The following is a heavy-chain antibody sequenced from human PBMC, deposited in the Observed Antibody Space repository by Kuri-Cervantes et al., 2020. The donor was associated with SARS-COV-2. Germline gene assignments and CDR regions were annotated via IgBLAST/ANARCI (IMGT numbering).Heavy chain of an antibody. CDR2: INLMFDSA. V-gene: IGHV1-69*08. Sequence: SVKVSCKASGGTFISSSITWVRQAPGQGLEGMGRINLMFDSANYAQKVQGRVTITADKSTRTTYMELSSLTSEDTAVYYCARVHCISVSCFSAYPLDVWGQGTTVTVSS. CDR3: ARVHCISVSCFSAYPLDV. CDR1: GGTFISSS. J-gene: IGHJ6*02. D-gene: IGHD2-2*01.